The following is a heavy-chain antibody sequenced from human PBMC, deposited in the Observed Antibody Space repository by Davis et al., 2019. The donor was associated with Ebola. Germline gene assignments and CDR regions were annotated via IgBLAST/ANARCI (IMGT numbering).Heavy chain of an antibody. CDR3: VKGLGYFFHY. V-gene: IGHV3-7*03. CDR2: IKQDGSEK. Sequence: GESLKISCAASGFIFSDNWMNWVRQAPGKRLEWVAIIKQDGSEKHYVDSVKGRFTISSDNAKNSLFLQMDSLRAEDTAVYYCVKGLGYFFHYWGQGTPVTVSS. D-gene: IGHD6-13*01. J-gene: IGHJ4*02. CDR1: GFIFSDNW.